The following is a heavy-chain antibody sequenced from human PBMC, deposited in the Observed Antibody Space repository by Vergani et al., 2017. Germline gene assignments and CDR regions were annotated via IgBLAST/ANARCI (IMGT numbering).Heavy chain of an antibody. J-gene: IGHJ4*02. CDR2: IYYSGST. Sequence: QVQLQESGPGLVKPSETLSLTCTVSGGSISSYYWSWICQPPGKGLEWIGYIYYSGSTYYNPSLKSRVTISVDTSKDQFSLKLSSVTAADTAVYYCARLYYYGSGSYYNRPYYFDYWGQGTLVTVSS. CDR1: GGSISSYY. CDR3: ARLYYYGSGSYYNRPYYFDY. D-gene: IGHD3-10*01. V-gene: IGHV4-30-4*08.